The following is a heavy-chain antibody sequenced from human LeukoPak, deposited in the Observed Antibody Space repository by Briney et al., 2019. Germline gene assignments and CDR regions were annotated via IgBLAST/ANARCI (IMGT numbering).Heavy chain of an antibody. V-gene: IGHV3-64*01. Sequence: GGSLRLSCAASGFTFSSYAMHWVRQAPGKGLEYVSAISSNGGSTYYANSVKGRFTISRDNSKNTLHLQMGSLRAEDMAVYYCARDLGGYSYGPLGYWGQGTLVTVSS. CDR1: GFTFSSYA. CDR3: ARDLGGYSYGPLGY. CDR2: ISSNGGST. D-gene: IGHD5-18*01. J-gene: IGHJ4*02.